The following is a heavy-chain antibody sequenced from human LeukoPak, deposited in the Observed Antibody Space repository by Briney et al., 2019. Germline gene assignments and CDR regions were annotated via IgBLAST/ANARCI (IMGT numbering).Heavy chain of an antibody. CDR3: AKVAEMGTILGKFDN. Sequence: HPGGSLRLSGAASGFTFSSYAMSWVRQAPGKGLEWVSAISGNGGRTYYGDSVKGRFTISRDNSKNTLYLQMNSLRAEDTAVFYCAKVAEMGTILGKFDNWGQGTLVTVSS. V-gene: IGHV3-23*01. D-gene: IGHD5-24*01. CDR2: ISGNGGRT. J-gene: IGHJ4*02. CDR1: GFTFSSYA.